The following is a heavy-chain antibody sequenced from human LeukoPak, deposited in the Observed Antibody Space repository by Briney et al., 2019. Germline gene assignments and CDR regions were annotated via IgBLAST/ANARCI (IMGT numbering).Heavy chain of an antibody. D-gene: IGHD3-22*01. V-gene: IGHV4-59*01. CDR3: ARVGGYDSSGFNWFDP. CDR2: VYYSGST. CDR1: GGSISSYY. J-gene: IGHJ5*02. Sequence: SETLSLTCTVSGGSISSYYWSWIRQPPGKGLEWIGYVYYSGSTNYNPSLKSRVTISVDTSKNQFSLKLSSVTAADTAVYYCARVGGYDSSGFNWFDPWGQGTLVTVSS.